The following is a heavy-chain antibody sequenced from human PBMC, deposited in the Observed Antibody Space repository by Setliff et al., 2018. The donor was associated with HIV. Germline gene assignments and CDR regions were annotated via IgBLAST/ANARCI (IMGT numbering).Heavy chain of an antibody. CDR2: IYHAGNT. CDR1: GYSISSGYY. Sequence: SETLSLTCTVTGYSISSGYYWAWIRQPPGKGLEWIGYIYHAGNTYYNPSLKSRVTISVDTSKNQISMRLNSLTAADTAVYYCARGTTLNVVPNAFDIWGQGTMVTVSS. D-gene: IGHD4-17*01. CDR3: ARGTTLNVVPNAFDI. V-gene: IGHV4-38-2*02. J-gene: IGHJ3*02.